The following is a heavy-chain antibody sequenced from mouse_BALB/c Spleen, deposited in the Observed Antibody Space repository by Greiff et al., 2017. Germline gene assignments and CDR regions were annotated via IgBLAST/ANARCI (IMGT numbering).Heavy chain of an antibody. Sequence: LQHPGSELVRPGASVKLSCKASGYTFTSYWIHWVKQRPGQGLEWIGNIYPGSGSTNYDEKFKSKATLTVDTSSSTAYMQLSSLTSEDSAVYYCARDYLLDYWGQGTSVTVSS. D-gene: IGHD5-5*01. CDR1: GYTFTSYW. J-gene: IGHJ4*01. V-gene: IGHV1S22*01. CDR3: ARDYLLDY. CDR2: IYPGSGST.